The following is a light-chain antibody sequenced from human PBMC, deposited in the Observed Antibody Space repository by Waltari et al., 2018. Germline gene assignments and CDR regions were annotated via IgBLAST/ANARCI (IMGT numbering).Light chain of an antibody. CDR1: SRDLGTYNF. J-gene: IGLJ1*01. CDR3: CSYAGGTAYV. Sequence: SALTQPASVSGSPGQSITISCTCTSRDLGTYNFFSWYQEYPGKAPKLIIYEATKRPSGVSDRFAASKSGNTASLTISGLQADDEADYSCCSYAGGTAYVFGTGTRVTVL. V-gene: IGLV2-23*01. CDR2: EAT.